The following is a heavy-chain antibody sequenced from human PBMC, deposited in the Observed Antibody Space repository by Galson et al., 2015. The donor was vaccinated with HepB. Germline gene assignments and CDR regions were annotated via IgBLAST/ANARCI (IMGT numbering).Heavy chain of an antibody. CDR3: AQMVY. D-gene: IGHD5-24*01. CDR1: GFSFDSYG. J-gene: IGHJ4*02. Sequence: SLRLSCAASGFSFDSYGMNWVRQAPGKGLDWISYVSVSGNISYYADSVKGRFTISRKNAKNSLFLQMDSRRVEDTAVYFCAQMVYWGQGVLVSVSS. CDR2: VSVSGNIS. V-gene: IGHV3-48*03.